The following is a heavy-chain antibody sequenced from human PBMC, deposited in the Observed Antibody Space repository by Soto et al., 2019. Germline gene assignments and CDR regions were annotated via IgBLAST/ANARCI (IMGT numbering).Heavy chain of an antibody. CDR2: ISGSGGST. Sequence: GGSLRLSCAASGFTFSSYAMGWVRQAPGKGLEWVSAISGSGGSTYYADSVKGRFTISRDNSKNTLYLQMNSLRAEDTAVYYCAKARRSVAGTGYFDYWGQGTLVTVSS. CDR1: GFTFSSYA. V-gene: IGHV3-23*01. D-gene: IGHD6-19*01. J-gene: IGHJ4*02. CDR3: AKARRSVAGTGYFDY.